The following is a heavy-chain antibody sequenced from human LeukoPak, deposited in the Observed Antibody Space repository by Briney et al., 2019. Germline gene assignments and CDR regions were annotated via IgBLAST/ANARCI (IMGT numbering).Heavy chain of an antibody. Sequence: GGSLRLSCSASGFTFNTYSMLWVRQAPGKGLEYVSAITDNGGATFYADSVKGRFTISRDNSKNTLYLEMNTLRVEDTAVYYCAMYSSAWYAVYWGQGTLVTVSS. CDR1: GFTFNTYS. CDR3: AMYSSAWYAVY. J-gene: IGHJ4*02. D-gene: IGHD6-19*01. CDR2: ITDNGGAT. V-gene: IGHV3-64*04.